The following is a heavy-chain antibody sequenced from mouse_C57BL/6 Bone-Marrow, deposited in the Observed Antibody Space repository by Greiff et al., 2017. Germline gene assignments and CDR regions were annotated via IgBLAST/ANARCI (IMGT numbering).Heavy chain of an antibody. V-gene: IGHV1-54*01. CDR2: INPGSGGT. J-gene: IGHJ2*01. CDR3: ARPNWDALYFDY. D-gene: IGHD4-1*01. Sequence: QVQLQQSGAELVRPGTSVKVSCKASGYAFPNYLIEWVKQRPGQGLEWIGVINPGSGGTNYNEKFKGKATLTADKSSSTAYMQLSSLTSEDSAVYFCARPNWDALYFDYWGQGTTLTVSS. CDR1: GYAFPNYL.